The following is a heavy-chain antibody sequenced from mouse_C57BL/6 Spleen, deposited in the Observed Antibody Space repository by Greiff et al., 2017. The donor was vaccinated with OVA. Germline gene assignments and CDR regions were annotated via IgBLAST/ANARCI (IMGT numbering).Heavy chain of an antibody. CDR1: GFNIKNTY. J-gene: IGHJ3*01. CDR3: ASDYGSSYLFAY. Sequence: EVKLVESVAELVRPGASVKLSCTASGFNIKNTYMHWVKQRPEQGLEWIGRIDPANGNTKYAPKFQGKATITADTSSNTAYLQLSSLTSEDTAIYYCASDYGSSYLFAYWGQGTLVTVSA. D-gene: IGHD1-1*01. CDR2: IDPANGNT. V-gene: IGHV14-3*01.